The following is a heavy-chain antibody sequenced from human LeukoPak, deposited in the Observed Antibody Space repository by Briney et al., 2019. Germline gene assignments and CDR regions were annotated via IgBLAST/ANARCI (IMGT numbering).Heavy chain of an antibody. CDR1: GLTFSGYS. CDR2: ISNSISNV. J-gene: IGHJ5*02. Sequence: PGGSLRLSCLVSGLTFSGYSMNWVRQAPGKGLEWVSSISNSISNVYYADSVKGRFTISRDNAKNTLYLQMKRLRVEDTAVYYCTRDYGAWGQGTLVTVSS. CDR3: TRDYGA. D-gene: IGHD4/OR15-4a*01. V-gene: IGHV3-21*01.